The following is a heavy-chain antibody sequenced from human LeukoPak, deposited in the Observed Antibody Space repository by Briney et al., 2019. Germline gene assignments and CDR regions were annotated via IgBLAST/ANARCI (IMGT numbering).Heavy chain of an antibody. CDR1: GYTFTGYY. Sequence: ASVTVSCKASGYTFTGYYMHWVRQAPGQGLEWMGWINPNSGGTNYAQKFQGRVTMTRDTSISTAYMELSSLRSEDTAVYYCARDLRYYDGSGYDDYWGQGTLVTVSS. D-gene: IGHD3-22*01. J-gene: IGHJ4*02. V-gene: IGHV1-2*02. CDR2: INPNSGGT. CDR3: ARDLRYYDGSGYDDY.